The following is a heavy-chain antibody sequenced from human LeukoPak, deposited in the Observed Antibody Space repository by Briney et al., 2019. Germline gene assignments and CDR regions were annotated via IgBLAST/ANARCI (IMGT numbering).Heavy chain of an antibody. CDR1: GGSFSGYY. V-gene: IGHV4-34*01. J-gene: IGHJ4*02. CDR2: INHSGST. Sequence: SETLSLTYAVYGGSFSGYYWSWIRQPPGKGLEWIGEINHSGSTNYNPSLKSRVTISVDTSKNQFSLKLSSVTAADTAVYYCARVDTAMVSGDYWGQGTLVTVSS. D-gene: IGHD5-18*01. CDR3: ARVDTAMVSGDY.